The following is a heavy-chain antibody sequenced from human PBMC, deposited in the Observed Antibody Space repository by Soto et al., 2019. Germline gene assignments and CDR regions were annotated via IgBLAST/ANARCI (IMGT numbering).Heavy chain of an antibody. J-gene: IGHJ4*02. V-gene: IGHV4-59*08. CDR2: IYNSGST. Sequence: QVQLQESGPGLVKPSETLSLTCTVCGGSISSYYWTWIRQPPGKGLEWIGFIYNSGSTHYNPSLRSRVTISVDTSKNQFSLKLRSVTAADTAVYYCASMGYHYGSGSYPLDYWGQGTLVTVSS. D-gene: IGHD3-10*01. CDR1: GGSISSYY. CDR3: ASMGYHYGSGSYPLDY.